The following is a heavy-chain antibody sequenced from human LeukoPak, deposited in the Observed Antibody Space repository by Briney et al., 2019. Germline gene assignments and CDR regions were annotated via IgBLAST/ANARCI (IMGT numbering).Heavy chain of an antibody. V-gene: IGHV3-23*01. J-gene: IGHJ6*02. CDR2: IGGSGTST. Sequence: GASLRLSCAASGFTFSSYAMIRVRQAPGKGLEWVSAIGGSGTSTFYADSVKGRFTISRDNSKNTLYLQMNSLRAEDTAVYYCAKTSQGHPPYYCSMDVWGQGTTVTVSS. CDR1: GFTFSSYA. CDR3: AKTSQGHPPYYCSMDV.